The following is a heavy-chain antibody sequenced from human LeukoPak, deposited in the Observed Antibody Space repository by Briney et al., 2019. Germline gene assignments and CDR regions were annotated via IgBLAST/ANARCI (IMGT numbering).Heavy chain of an antibody. CDR2: ISSSSSTI. V-gene: IGHV3-48*04. D-gene: IGHD5-12*01. CDR1: GFTFSSYS. Sequence: GGSLRLSCAASGFTFSSYSMNWVRQAPGKGLEWVSYISSSSSTIYYADSVKGRFTISRDNAKNSLYLQMNSLRAEDTAVYYCARGGYSGYDDHPNHFDYWGQGSLVTVSS. CDR3: ARGGYSGYDDHPNHFDY. J-gene: IGHJ4*02.